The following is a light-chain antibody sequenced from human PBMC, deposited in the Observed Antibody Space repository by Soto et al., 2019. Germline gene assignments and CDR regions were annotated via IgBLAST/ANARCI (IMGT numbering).Light chain of an antibody. CDR2: GAS. V-gene: IGKV3-15*01. J-gene: IGKJ4*01. Sequence: EVVMTQSPATLSVSPGDRVTFSCRASQTVSTHVAWYQQKPGQPPRLLIYGASTGATGVPARFSGGGSGTEFTLTINSLESADFAVYYCQQYNTWPPLTFGGGTKVEIK. CDR1: QTVSTH. CDR3: QQYNTWPPLT.